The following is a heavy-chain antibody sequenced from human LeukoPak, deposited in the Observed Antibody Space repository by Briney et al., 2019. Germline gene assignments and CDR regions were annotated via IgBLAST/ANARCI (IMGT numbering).Heavy chain of an antibody. V-gene: IGHV1-18*04. CDR1: GYTFISYG. D-gene: IGHD6-13*01. CDR2: ISAYKGNT. J-gene: IGHJ4*02. CDR3: ARTPDGYSSSWYYFDY. Sequence: VASVKVSCKASGYTFISYGISWVRQAPGQGLEWMGWISAYKGNTKYAQKFQGRVTITADKSTSTAYMELSSLRSEDTAVYYCARTPDGYSSSWYYFDYWGQGTLVTVSS.